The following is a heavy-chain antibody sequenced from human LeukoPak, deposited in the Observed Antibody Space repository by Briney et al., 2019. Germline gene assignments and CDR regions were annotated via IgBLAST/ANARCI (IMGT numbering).Heavy chain of an antibody. CDR1: GDTFTKYH. CDR3: AIEYTGSSYLDH. V-gene: IGHV1-46*01. D-gene: IGHD1-26*01. J-gene: IGHJ4*02. Sequence: ASVTVSCKASGDTFTKYHIHWVRQAPGQGGEWMGQINLNGGNPIYAQNFQGRVTMTWDTSTSTGYMDLSSLRSEGTAVYFCAIEYTGSSYLDHWGQGTLVTVSS. CDR2: INLNGGNP.